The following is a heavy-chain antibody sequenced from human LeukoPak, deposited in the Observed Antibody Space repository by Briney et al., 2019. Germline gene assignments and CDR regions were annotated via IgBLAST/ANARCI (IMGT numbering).Heavy chain of an antibody. V-gene: IGHV1-8*03. Sequence: GASVKVSCKASGYTFTGYYMHWVRQATGQGLEWMGWMNPNSGNTGYAQKFQGRVTITRNTSISTAYMELSSLRSEDTAVYYCARGYDFWSGHPGYYYMDVWGKGTTVTVSS. CDR3: ARGYDFWSGHPGYYYMDV. CDR1: GYTFTGYY. D-gene: IGHD3-3*01. CDR2: MNPNSGNT. J-gene: IGHJ6*03.